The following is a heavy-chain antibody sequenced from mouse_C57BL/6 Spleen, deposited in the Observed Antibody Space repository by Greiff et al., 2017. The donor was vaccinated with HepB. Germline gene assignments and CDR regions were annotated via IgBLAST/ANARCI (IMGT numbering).Heavy chain of an antibody. Sequence: EVQLQQSGPELVKPGASVKISCKASGYTFTDYYMNWVKQSHGNSLEWIGDINPNNGGTSYNQKFKGKATLTVDKSSSTAYMELRSLTSEDSAVYYCARGYYGSSYFDYWGQGTTLTVSS. D-gene: IGHD1-1*01. CDR1: GYTFTDYY. CDR3: ARGYYGSSYFDY. CDR2: INPNNGGT. V-gene: IGHV1-26*01. J-gene: IGHJ2*01.